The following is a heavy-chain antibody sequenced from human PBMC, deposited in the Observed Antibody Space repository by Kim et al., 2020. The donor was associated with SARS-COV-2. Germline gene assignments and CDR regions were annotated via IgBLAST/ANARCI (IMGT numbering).Heavy chain of an antibody. V-gene: IGHV3-30*04. J-gene: IGHJ4*02. CDR1: EFTFSRYA. CDR3: ARDASPLRYFDWLGLGY. D-gene: IGHD3-9*01. Sequence: GGSLRLSCAASEFTFSRYAIHWVRQAPGKGLEWVAVMSYDGTNTYYADSVKGRFTISRDNSKNTLYLQMNSLRAEDTAVYYCARDASPLRYFDWLGLGYWGQGTLVTVSS. CDR2: MSYDGTNT.